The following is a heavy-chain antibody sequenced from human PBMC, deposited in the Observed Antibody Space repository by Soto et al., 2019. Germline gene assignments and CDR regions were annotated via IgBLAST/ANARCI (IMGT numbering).Heavy chain of an antibody. J-gene: IGHJ4*02. CDR3: AIEVSKYSGYDFDY. V-gene: IGHV3-21*01. CDR1: GFTFSSYS. D-gene: IGHD5-12*01. Sequence: EVQLVESGGGLVKPGGSLRLSCAASGFTFSSYSMNWVRQAPGKGLEWVSSISSSSRYIYYADSVKGRFTISRDNAKNSLYLQMNSLRAEDTAVYYCAIEVSKYSGYDFDYWGQGTLVTVSS. CDR2: ISSSSRYI.